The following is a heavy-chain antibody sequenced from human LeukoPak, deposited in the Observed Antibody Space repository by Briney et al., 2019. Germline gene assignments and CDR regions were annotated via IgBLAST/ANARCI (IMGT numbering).Heavy chain of an antibody. CDR3: ASARGYSGYDSLDY. D-gene: IGHD5-12*01. Sequence: GASVKVSCKASGGTFSSYAISWVRQAPGQGLEWMGWINPNSGGTNSAQKFQGRVTMTRDTSISTAYMELSRLRPDDTAVYYCASARGYSGYDSLDYWGQGTLVTVSS. J-gene: IGHJ4*02. CDR1: GGTFSSYA. CDR2: INPNSGGT. V-gene: IGHV1-2*02.